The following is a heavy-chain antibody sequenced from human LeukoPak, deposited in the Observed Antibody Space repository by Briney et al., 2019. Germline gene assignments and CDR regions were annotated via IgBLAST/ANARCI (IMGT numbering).Heavy chain of an antibody. J-gene: IGHJ4*02. CDR2: ISGSGGST. CDR3: AKIMSARATVVVVAGLFNLDY. D-gene: IGHD2-15*01. Sequence: SGGSLRLSCAASGFTFSSYAMSWVRQAPGEGLEWVPAISGSGGSTYYADSVKGRFTISRDNSKNTLYLQMNSLRAEDTAVYYCAKIMSARATVVVVAGLFNLDYWGQGTLVTVSS. V-gene: IGHV3-23*01. CDR1: GFTFSSYA.